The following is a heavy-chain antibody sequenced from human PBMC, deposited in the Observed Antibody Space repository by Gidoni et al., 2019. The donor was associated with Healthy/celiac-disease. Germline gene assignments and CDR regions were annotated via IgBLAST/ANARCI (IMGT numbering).Heavy chain of an antibody. V-gene: IGHV4-39*07. CDR2: IYYSGST. Sequence: QLQLQESGPGLVKPSETLSLTCTVSGGSISSSSYYWGWIRQPPGKGLEWIGSIYYSGSTYYNPSLKSRVTISVDTSKNQFSLKLSSVTAADTAVYYCAREGRRTIVVVPGAFDIWGQGTMVTVSS. J-gene: IGHJ3*02. CDR1: GGSISSSSYY. D-gene: IGHD3-22*01. CDR3: AREGRRTIVVVPGAFDI.